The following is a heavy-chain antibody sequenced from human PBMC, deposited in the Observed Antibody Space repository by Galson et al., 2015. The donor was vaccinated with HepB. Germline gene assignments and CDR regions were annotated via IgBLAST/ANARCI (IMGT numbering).Heavy chain of an antibody. Sequence: SVKVSCKASGYTFTSYGISWVRQAPGQGLEWMGWISAYNGNTNYAQKLQGRVTMTTDTSTSTAFMELRSLRSDDTAVYYCARVAQAEQQHYWYFDLWGRGTLVTVSS. J-gene: IGHJ2*01. CDR2: ISAYNGNT. V-gene: IGHV1-18*04. D-gene: IGHD6-13*01. CDR3: ARVAQAEQQHYWYFDL. CDR1: GYTFTSYG.